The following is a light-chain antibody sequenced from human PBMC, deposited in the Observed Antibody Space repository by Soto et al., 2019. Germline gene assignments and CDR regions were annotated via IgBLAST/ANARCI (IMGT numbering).Light chain of an antibody. CDR3: QQSEDLPLT. V-gene: IGKV1-33*01. J-gene: IGKJ4*01. CDR2: DAS. CDR1: QGISSY. Sequence: DIQLTQSPSVLSASVGDRVAISCRASQGISSYLAWYQQKPGKAPKLLIFDASNLETGVPSRFSGSGFGTDFTFTISSLQPEDIAAYYCQQSEDLPLTFGGGTKVDIK.